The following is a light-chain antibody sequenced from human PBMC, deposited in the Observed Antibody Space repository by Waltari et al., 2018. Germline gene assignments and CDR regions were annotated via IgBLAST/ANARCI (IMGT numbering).Light chain of an antibody. J-gene: IGLJ2*01. CDR1: SSNIGAGFD. CDR2: RNN. V-gene: IGLV1-40*01. CDR3: QPYDSNLVL. Sequence: QSVLTQPPSVSGAPGQRVTISCTGSSSNIGAGFDVHWYQQLPGTAPKLLIYRNNNRPSGVPDRFSGSKSGTSASLAITGLQAEDEADYYCQPYDSNLVLFGGGTKLTVL.